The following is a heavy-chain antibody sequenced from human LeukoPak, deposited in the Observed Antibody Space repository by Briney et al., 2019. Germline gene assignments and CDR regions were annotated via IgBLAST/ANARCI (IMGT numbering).Heavy chain of an antibody. V-gene: IGHV4-59*01. CDR3: ARRLVGQTFDY. J-gene: IGHJ4*02. Sequence: SETLSLTCTVSGGSISSYYWNWIRQPPGKGLEWIGDIYHSGSTNYNPSLKSRVTISVDTSKNQFSLKLSSVTAADTAVYYCARRLVGQTFDYWGQGTLVTVSS. CDR1: GGSISSYY. CDR2: IYHSGST. D-gene: IGHD3-10*01.